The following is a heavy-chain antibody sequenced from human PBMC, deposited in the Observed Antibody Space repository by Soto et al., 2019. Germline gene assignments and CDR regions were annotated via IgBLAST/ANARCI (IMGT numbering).Heavy chain of an antibody. CDR2: ISGSGGST. J-gene: IGHJ4*02. V-gene: IGHV3-23*01. CDR1: GFTFSSYA. D-gene: IGHD6-19*01. CDR3: AKGSSAFHGYFDT. Sequence: PGGSLRLSCAASGFTFSSYAMSWVRQAPGKGLEWVSAISGSGGSTYYADSVKGRFTISRDNSKNTLYLQMNSLRAEDTAVYYCAKGSSAFHGYFDTSAQETLVTVSS.